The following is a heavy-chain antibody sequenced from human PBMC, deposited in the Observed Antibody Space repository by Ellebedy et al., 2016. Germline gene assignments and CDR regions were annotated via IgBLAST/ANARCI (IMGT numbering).Heavy chain of an antibody. CDR1: GFKFNTHA. CDR3: AKDGICTGGSCYGGRHYYNHMDV. J-gene: IGHJ6*03. V-gene: IGHV3-23*01. D-gene: IGHD2-15*01. CDR2: ISGSGGST. Sequence: GESLKISXAASGFKFNTHAMTWVRQAPGKGLEWISTISGSGGSTYYAESVKGRFTISRDNAKNTLNLQMYSLRGEDTAVYYCAKDGICTGGSCYGGRHYYNHMDVWGKGTTVSVSS.